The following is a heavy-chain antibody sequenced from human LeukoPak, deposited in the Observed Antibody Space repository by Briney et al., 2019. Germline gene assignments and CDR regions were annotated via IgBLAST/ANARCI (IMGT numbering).Heavy chain of an antibody. CDR3: AREGSGYDKTFDY. V-gene: IGHV1-2*06. Sequence: ASVKVSCKASGYTFTGYYMHWVRQAPGQGLEWMGRINPNSGGTNYAQKFQGRVTMTRDTSISTAYMELSRLRSDDTAVYYCAREGSGYDKTFDYWGQGTLVTVSS. CDR1: GYTFTGYY. J-gene: IGHJ4*02. D-gene: IGHD5-12*01. CDR2: INPNSGGT.